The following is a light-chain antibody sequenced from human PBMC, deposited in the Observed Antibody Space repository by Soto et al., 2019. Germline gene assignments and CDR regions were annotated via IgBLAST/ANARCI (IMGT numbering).Light chain of an antibody. CDR2: AAS. CDR3: QQINNYPFT. J-gene: IGKJ3*01. V-gene: IGKV1-9*01. Sequence: DIQLTQSPSFLSASVGDRVTITCRASQGISSYLAWYQQKPGKAPNLLIYAASTLQSGVPSRFSGSGSWTEFSLTISSLQPDDFATYYCQQINNYPFTFGPGNKVDIK. CDR1: QGISSY.